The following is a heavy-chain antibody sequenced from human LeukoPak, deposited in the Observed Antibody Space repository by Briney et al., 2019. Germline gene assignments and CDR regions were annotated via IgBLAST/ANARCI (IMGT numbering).Heavy chain of an antibody. Sequence: GGSLRLSCAASGFIFNNYAMSWVRQAPGKGLEWVSAISSLGGSTYYADSVKGRFTLSRDTSKDVLYLQMNSLRAEDTAVYYCAKMGYAVVPAAMGNWFDPWGQGTLVTVSS. CDR1: GFIFNNYA. CDR2: ISSLGGST. V-gene: IGHV3-23*01. D-gene: IGHD2-2*01. CDR3: AKMGYAVVPAAMGNWFDP. J-gene: IGHJ5*02.